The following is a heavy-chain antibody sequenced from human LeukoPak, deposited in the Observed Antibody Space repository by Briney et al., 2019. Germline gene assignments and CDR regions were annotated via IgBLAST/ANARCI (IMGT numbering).Heavy chain of an antibody. CDR2: ISAYNGNT. CDR1: GGTFSSYA. V-gene: IGHV1-18*01. D-gene: IGHD3-10*01. CDR3: ARRLLWFGEPKDYFDY. J-gene: IGHJ4*02. Sequence: ASVKVSCKASGGTFSSYAISWVRQAPGQGLEWMGWISAYNGNTNYAQKLQGRVTMTTDTSTSTAYMELRSLRSDDTAVYYCARRLLWFGEPKDYFDYWGQGILVTVSS.